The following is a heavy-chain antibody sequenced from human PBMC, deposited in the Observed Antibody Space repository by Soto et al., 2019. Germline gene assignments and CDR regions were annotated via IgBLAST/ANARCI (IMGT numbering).Heavy chain of an antibody. J-gene: IGHJ4*02. V-gene: IGHV3-23*01. CDR2: LSGSGGNT. CDR3: ARDAGDAAYFDY. D-gene: IGHD7-27*01. Sequence: GGSLRLSCAASGFTFSSYDMSWVRQAPGKGLEWVSGLSGSGGNTYYADSVKGRFTISRDNSRNTLYLQMNSLRAEDTAVYYCARDAGDAAYFDYWGQGTLVTV. CDR1: GFTFSSYD.